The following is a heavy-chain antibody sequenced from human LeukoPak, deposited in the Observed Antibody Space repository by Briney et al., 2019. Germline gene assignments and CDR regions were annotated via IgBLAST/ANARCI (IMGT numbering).Heavy chain of an antibody. D-gene: IGHD3-10*01. CDR3: AREIGLITMVRGPIGSDAFDI. V-gene: IGHV1-46*01. Sequence: GASVKVSCKASGYTFTSYYMHWVRQAPGQGLEWMGIINPSGGSTSYAQKFQGRVTMTRDTSTSTVYMELSSLRSEDTAVYYCAREIGLITMVRGPIGSDAFDIWGQGTMVTVSS. CDR2: INPSGGST. CDR1: GYTFTSYY. J-gene: IGHJ3*02.